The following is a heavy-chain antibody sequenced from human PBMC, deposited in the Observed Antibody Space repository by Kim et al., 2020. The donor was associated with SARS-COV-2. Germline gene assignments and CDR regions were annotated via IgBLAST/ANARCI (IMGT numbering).Heavy chain of an antibody. CDR3: ARETYGGNWDDAFDI. CDR1: GGTFSSYA. D-gene: IGHD2-15*01. Sequence: SVKFSCKASGGTFSSYAISWVRQAPGQGLEWMGGIIPIFGTANYAQKFQGRVTITADESTSTAYMELSSLRSEDTAVYYCARETYGGNWDDAFDIWGQGTMVTVSS. V-gene: IGHV1-69*13. J-gene: IGHJ3*02. CDR2: IIPIFGTA.